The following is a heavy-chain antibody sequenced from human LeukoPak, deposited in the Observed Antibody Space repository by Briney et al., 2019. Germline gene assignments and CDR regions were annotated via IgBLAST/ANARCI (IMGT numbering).Heavy chain of an antibody. CDR1: GFTFSSYA. Sequence: GGSLRLSCAASGFTFSSYAMHWVRQAPGKGLEWVAVISYDGSNKYYADSVKGRFTISRDNSKNTLYLQMNSLRAEDTAVYYCARGGSGDTYYYYGMDVWGQGTTVTVSS. D-gene: IGHD3-10*01. V-gene: IGHV3-30*04. CDR2: ISYDGSNK. J-gene: IGHJ6*02. CDR3: ARGGSGDTYYYYGMDV.